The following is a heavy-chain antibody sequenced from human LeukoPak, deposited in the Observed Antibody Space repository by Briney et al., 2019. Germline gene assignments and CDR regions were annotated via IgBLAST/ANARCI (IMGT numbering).Heavy chain of an antibody. CDR3: ARDLNLYDSSGYYPR. V-gene: IGHV3-48*02. CDR2: ISSSSGTI. D-gene: IGHD3-22*01. J-gene: IGHJ4*02. CDR1: GCTFSSYS. Sequence: GGSLRLSCAASGCTFSSYSMNWVRQAPGKVVEWCSYISSSSGTIYYADSVKGRFTISRDNAENSLYLQMNSLRDEDTAVYYCARDLNLYDSSGYYPRWGQGTLVTVSS.